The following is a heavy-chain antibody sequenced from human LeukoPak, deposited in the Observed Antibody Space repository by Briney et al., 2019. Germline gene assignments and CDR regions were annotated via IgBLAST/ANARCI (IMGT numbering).Heavy chain of an antibody. V-gene: IGHV3-23*01. J-gene: IGHJ4*02. CDR2: ISGSGGST. Sequence: GGSLRLSCAASGFTFSSYAMSWVRQAPGKGLEWVSAISGSGGSTYYADSVKGRFTISRDNSRNTLYLQMNSLRADDTAVYYCAGGPGFIIDYWGQGTLVTVSS. D-gene: IGHD3-16*01. CDR3: AGGPGFIIDY. CDR1: GFTFSSYA.